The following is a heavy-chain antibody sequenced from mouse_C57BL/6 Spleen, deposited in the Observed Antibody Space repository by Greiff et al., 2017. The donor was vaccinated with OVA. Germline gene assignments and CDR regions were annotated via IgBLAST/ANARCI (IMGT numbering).Heavy chain of an antibody. CDR1: GFTFSDYG. V-gene: IGHV5-17*01. CDR2: ISSGSSTI. Sequence: EVQLVESGGGLVKPGGSLKLSCAASGFTFSDYGMHWVRQAPEKGLEWVAYISSGSSTIYYADTVKGRFTISRDNAKNTLFLQMTSLRSEDTAMYYCAISYYSNYDAMDYWGQGTSVTVSS. J-gene: IGHJ4*01. D-gene: IGHD2-5*01. CDR3: AISYYSNYDAMDY.